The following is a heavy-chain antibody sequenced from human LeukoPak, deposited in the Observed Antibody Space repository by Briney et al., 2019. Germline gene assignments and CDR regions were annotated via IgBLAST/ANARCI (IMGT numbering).Heavy chain of an antibody. CDR2: ISAYNGNT. Sequence: VASVKVSCKASGYTFTSYGIRWVRQAPGQGLEWMGWISAYNGNTKYAQKLQGRVPTTTATSTSTAYMELRSLRSDDTAVYYCARVIAARAGSYYYYYYMDVWGKGTTVTVSS. J-gene: IGHJ6*03. CDR1: GYTFTSYG. D-gene: IGHD6-6*01. V-gene: IGHV1-18*01. CDR3: ARVIAARAGSYYYYYYMDV.